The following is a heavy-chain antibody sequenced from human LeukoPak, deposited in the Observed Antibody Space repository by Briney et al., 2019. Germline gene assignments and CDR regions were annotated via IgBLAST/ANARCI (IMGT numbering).Heavy chain of an antibody. CDR1: GYTFTDYY. J-gene: IGHJ4*02. Sequence: ASVKVSCKASGYTFTDYYIHWVRQAPGQGLEWMGIINPSGGSTSYAQKFQGRVTMTRDMSTSTVYMELSSLRSEDTAVYYCARAISSPITIFEWGQGTLVTVSS. D-gene: IGHD3-9*01. CDR3: ARAISSPITIFE. V-gene: IGHV1-46*01. CDR2: INPSGGST.